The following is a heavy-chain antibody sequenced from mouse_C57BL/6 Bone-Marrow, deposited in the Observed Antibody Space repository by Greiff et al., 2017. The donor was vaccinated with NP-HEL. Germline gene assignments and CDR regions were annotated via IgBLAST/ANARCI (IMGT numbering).Heavy chain of an antibody. V-gene: IGHV14-4*01. Sequence: VQLKESGAELVRPGASVKLSCTASGFNIKDDYMHWVKQRPEQGLEWIGLIDPENGDTEYASKFQGKATITADTSSNTAYLQLSSMTSEDTAVYYCTTVSYYGSRYWYFDVWGTGTTVTVSS. CDR2: IDPENGDT. J-gene: IGHJ1*03. D-gene: IGHD1-1*01. CDR1: GFNIKDDY. CDR3: TTVSYYGSRYWYFDV.